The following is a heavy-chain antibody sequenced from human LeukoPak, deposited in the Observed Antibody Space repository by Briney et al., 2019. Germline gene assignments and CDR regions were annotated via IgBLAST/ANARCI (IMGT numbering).Heavy chain of an antibody. V-gene: IGHV1-69*05. D-gene: IGHD3-3*01. CDR1: GGTFSSYA. J-gene: IGHJ4*02. CDR3: ARRITIFGVVIPYFDY. Sequence: PVKVSCKASGGTFSSYAIGWVRQAPGQGLEWMGRIIPIFGTANYAQKFQGRVTITTDESTSTAYMELSSLRSEDTAVYYCARRITIFGVVIPYFDYWGQGTLVTVSS. CDR2: IIPIFGTA.